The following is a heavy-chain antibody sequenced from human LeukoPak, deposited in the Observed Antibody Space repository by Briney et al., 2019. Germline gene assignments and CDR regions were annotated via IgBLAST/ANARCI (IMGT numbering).Heavy chain of an antibody. CDR2: VYYSGAT. CDR3: ARGGHYGSGSSLLCDQ. D-gene: IGHD3-10*01. J-gene: IGHJ5*02. Sequence: PSETLSLTCTVSGGPINNYFWTWIRQPPGKRPEWICYVYYSGATNYNPSLRSRVFMSVDISKNQFSLNLTSVNAADTALYYCARGGHYGSGSSLLCDQWGRGTLVTVSS. V-gene: IGHV4-59*01. CDR1: GGPINNYF.